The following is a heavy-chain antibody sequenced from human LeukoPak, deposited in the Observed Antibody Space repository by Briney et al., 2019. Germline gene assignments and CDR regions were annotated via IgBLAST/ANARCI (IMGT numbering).Heavy chain of an antibody. CDR2: ITRSGGET. CDR3: ASGGGSDY. J-gene: IGHJ4*02. D-gene: IGHD1-26*01. Sequence: GGSLRLSCAASGFTFSSYGMSWVRQAPGKGLEWVSAITRSGGETYYADSVKGRFTISRDNSKNTLYLQMNSLRAEDTAVYYCASGGGSDYWGQGTLVTVSS. V-gene: IGHV3-23*01. CDR1: GFTFSSYG.